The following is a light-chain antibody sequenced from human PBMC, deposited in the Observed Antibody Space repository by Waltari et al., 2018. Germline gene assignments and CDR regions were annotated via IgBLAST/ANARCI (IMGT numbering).Light chain of an antibody. CDR1: QSINNF. CDR3: QLRDNWPPYT. V-gene: IGKV3-11*01. Sequence: PASVSGSPGQRATLSCRASQSINNFLAWYQQKPGQPPRLLIADASSRATGIPARFSGSGSGTDFTLTISRLEPEDFAIYYCQLRDNWPPYTFGQGTKLEIK. J-gene: IGKJ2*01. CDR2: DAS.